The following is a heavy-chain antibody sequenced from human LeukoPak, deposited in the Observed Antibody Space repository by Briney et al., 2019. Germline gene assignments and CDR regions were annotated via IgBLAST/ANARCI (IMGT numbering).Heavy chain of an antibody. Sequence: GGSLRLSCAASGFNFNDYSMNWVRQAPGKGLEWISYIGISSGNTKYADSVKGRFTISRDKARNSLYLQMNSLRVEDTAMYYCARDHRYAFDNWGHGTLVTVSS. V-gene: IGHV3-48*01. CDR2: IGISSGNT. CDR1: GFNFNDYS. J-gene: IGHJ4*01. D-gene: IGHD5-12*01. CDR3: ARDHRYAFDN.